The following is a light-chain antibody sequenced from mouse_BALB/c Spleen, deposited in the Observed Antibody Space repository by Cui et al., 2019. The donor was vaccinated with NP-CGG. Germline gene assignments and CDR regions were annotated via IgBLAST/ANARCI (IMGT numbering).Light chain of an antibody. Sequence: QAVFTQESAPTTSPGETVTLTCRSSTGVVTTSNYANWVQEKPDHLFTGLIGGTNNRAPGVPARFSGSLIGDKAALTITGAQTEDEAIYFCALWYSNHWVFGGGTKLTVL. J-gene: IGLJ1*01. V-gene: IGLV1*01. CDR2: GTN. CDR3: ALWYSNHWV. CDR1: TGVVTTSNY.